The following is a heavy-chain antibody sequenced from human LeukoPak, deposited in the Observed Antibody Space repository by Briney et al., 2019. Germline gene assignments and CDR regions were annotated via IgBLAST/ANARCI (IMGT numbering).Heavy chain of an antibody. CDR3: AGGHIVDLDY. CDR2: ISSSSSTI. D-gene: IGHD3-22*01. Sequence: GGSLRLSCAASGFTFSSYSMNWVRQAPGKGLEWVSYISSSSSTIYYADSVKGRFTISRDNAKNSLCLQMNSLRDEDTAVYYCAGGHIVDLDYWGQGTLVTVSS. J-gene: IGHJ4*02. CDR1: GFTFSSYS. V-gene: IGHV3-48*02.